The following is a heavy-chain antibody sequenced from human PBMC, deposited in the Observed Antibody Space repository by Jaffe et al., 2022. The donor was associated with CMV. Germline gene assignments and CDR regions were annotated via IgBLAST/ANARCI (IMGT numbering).Heavy chain of an antibody. J-gene: IGHJ6*03. CDR2: VWLGGGA. CDR1: GGSLRGTS. Sequence: QVQLQQWGAGLLKPSETLSLTCAVYGGSLRGTSWTWIRQPPGKGLECIGEVWLGGGAYYNPSLQSRVTLSLDTSNNQVSLQLTSVTAADTAIYYCARRTGRDNGWGSYYYYIDVWGKGTSVAVSS. CDR3: ARRTGRDNGWGSYYYYIDV. D-gene: IGHD6-19*01. V-gene: IGHV4-34*01.